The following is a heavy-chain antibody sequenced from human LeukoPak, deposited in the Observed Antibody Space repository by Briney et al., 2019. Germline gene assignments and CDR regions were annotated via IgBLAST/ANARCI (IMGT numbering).Heavy chain of an antibody. CDR3: ARRGDSPMIGDH. D-gene: IGHD3-10*02. CDR2: LSNTGNI. CDR1: GFTFSSYG. J-gene: IGHJ4*02. V-gene: IGHV3-48*01. Sequence: GRSLRLSCAASGFTFSSYGMNWVRQAPRKGLEWLSYLSNTGNIHYAQSVKGRFTISRDNAKSSLYLQMDGLRAEDTAVYYCARRGDSPMIGDHWGQGILVTVAS.